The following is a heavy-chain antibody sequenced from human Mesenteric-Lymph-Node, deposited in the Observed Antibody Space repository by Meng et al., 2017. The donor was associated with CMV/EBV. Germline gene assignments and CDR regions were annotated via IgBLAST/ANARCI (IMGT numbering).Heavy chain of an antibody. V-gene: IGHV4-39*07. CDR2: IYYSGST. Sequence: SETLSLTCTVSGASISRSSYYWGWIRQPPGKGLEWIGSIYYSGSTYYNPSLKSRVTISVDTSKNQFSLKLSSVTAADTAVYYCARARPSPGIAVAGSFDYWGQGTLVTVSS. D-gene: IGHD6-19*01. CDR1: GASISRSSYY. CDR3: ARARPSPGIAVAGSFDY. J-gene: IGHJ4*02.